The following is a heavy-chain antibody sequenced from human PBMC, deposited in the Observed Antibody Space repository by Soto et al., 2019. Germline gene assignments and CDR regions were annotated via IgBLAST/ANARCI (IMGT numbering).Heavy chain of an antibody. CDR1: GFTFSDHY. Sequence: VQLVESGGDLVKPGGSLRLSCAVSGFTFSDHYMSWIRQAPGKGLEWVSYISNGGDSIYYADSVKGRFTISRDNAKNSLYLQMNSLRAEDTAVYYCARGWRSPTYWGQGTLVTVSS. CDR2: ISNGGDSI. D-gene: IGHD3-22*01. V-gene: IGHV3-11*01. J-gene: IGHJ4*02. CDR3: ARGWRSPTY.